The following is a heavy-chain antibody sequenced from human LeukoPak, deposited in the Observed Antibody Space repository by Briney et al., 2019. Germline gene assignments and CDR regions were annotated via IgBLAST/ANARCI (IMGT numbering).Heavy chain of an antibody. CDR2: ISGSGNAK. D-gene: IGHD2/OR15-2a*01. Sequence: GGSLTLSCAASGFSFSSYSMNWVRQAPGKGLEWVSYISGSGNAKHYTDSVKGRFTISRDNAKNALYLQMNSLRAEDTAVYFCARDYFYAFDYWGQGTLVTVSS. V-gene: IGHV3-48*01. CDR1: GFSFSSYS. CDR3: ARDYFYAFDY. J-gene: IGHJ4*02.